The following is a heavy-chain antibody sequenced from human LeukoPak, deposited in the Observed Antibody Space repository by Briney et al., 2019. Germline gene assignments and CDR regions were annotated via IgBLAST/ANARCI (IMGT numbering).Heavy chain of an antibody. CDR1: GFTFGSYT. CDR3: ANTGNSRGAY. CDR2: ISSIRSYI. J-gene: IGHJ4*02. D-gene: IGHD2/OR15-2a*01. V-gene: IGHV3-21*01. Sequence: GGSLRLSCAASGFTFGSYTMNWVRQAPGKGPEWVSSISSIRSYIYYADSVKGRFTISRDNAKNSLYLQMNSLRAEDTAVYYCANTGNSRGAYWGQGTLVTVSS.